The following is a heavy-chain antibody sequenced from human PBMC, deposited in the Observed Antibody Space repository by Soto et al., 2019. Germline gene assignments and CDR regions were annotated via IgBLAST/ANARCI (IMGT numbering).Heavy chain of an antibody. J-gene: IGHJ4*02. CDR1: GFTFSTYS. V-gene: IGHV3-48*02. Sequence: GSLRLSCAASGFTFSTYSMNWARQAPGKGLEWVAYIRGSGTIYYADSVKGRFTVSRDNAKNSLHLQMNSLRDEDTAVYYCAREAASGSYLVYWGQGALVTVSS. CDR2: IRGSGTI. D-gene: IGHD3-10*01. CDR3: AREAASGSYLVY.